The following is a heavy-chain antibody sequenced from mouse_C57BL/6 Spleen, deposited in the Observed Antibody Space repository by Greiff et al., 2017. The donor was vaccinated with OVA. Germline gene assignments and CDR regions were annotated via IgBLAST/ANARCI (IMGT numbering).Heavy chain of an antibody. D-gene: IGHD1-1*01. CDR2: ISDGGSYT. CDR3: ARAPTVVAFDY. J-gene: IGHJ2*01. CDR1: GFTFSSYA. Sequence: EVKLQESGGGLVKPGGSLKLSCAASGFTFSSYAMSWVRQTPEKRLEWVATISDGGSYTYYPDNVKGRFTLSRDNAKNNLYLQMSHLKSEDTAMYYGARAPTVVAFDYWGQGTTLTVSS. V-gene: IGHV5-4*03.